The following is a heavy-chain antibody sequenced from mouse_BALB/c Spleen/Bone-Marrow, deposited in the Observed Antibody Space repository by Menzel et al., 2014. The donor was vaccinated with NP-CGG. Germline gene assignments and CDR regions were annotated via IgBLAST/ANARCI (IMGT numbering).Heavy chain of an antibody. V-gene: IGHV1-80*01. Sequence: QVQLQQSGAELVRPGSPVKISCKASGYAFSVYWMNWVKQRPGQGLEWIGQIYPGDGDTNYNGKFKGRATLTADKSSNAAYMQISSLTSEDSAVYFCARGGVSVDYWGQGTTLTVSS. J-gene: IGHJ2*01. CDR3: ARGGVSVDY. D-gene: IGHD6-2*01. CDR1: GYAFSVYW. CDR2: IYPGDGDT.